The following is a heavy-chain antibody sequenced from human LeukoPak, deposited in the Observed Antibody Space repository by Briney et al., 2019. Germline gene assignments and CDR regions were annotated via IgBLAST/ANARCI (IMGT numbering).Heavy chain of an antibody. J-gene: IGHJ4*02. V-gene: IGHV1-8*01. CDR2: MNPNSGNT. CDR1: GYTFSNYD. D-gene: IGHD2-2*01. Sequence: VAPVKVSCKASGYTFSNYDINWVRQATGQGLEWMGWMNPNSGNTGYAQKFQGRVTMTRNTSISTAYMELSTLRSEDTAVFYCARVNCSSTSCRSKFLDYWGQGTLVTVSS. CDR3: ARVNCSSTSCRSKFLDY.